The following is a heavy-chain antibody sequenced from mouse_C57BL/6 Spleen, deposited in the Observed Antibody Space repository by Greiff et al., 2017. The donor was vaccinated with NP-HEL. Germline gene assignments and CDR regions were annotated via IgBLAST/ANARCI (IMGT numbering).Heavy chain of an antibody. V-gene: IGHV5-4*01. CDR3: ARDNYKDYFDY. Sequence: DVMLVESGGGLVKPGGSLKLSCSASGFTFSSYAMSWVRQTPEKRLEWVATISDGGSYTYYPDNVKGRITISRDNAKNKLYLQMSHLKSEDTAMYCCARDNYKDYFDYWGQGTTLTVSS. CDR1: GFTFSSYA. J-gene: IGHJ2*01. D-gene: IGHD1-3*01. CDR2: ISDGGSYT.